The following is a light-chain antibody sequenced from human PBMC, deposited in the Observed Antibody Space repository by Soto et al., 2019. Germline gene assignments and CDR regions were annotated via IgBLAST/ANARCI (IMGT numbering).Light chain of an antibody. V-gene: IGLV2-14*01. CDR2: EVS. J-gene: IGLJ2*01. CDR1: SSDVGGYKY. CDR3: SSYTSSITL. Sequence: QSALTQPASVSGSPGQSITISCTGSSSDVGGYKYVSWYQQFPGKAPKVMIYEVSNRPSGVSNRFSGSKSGNTASLTISGLQAEDEADYYCSSYTSSITLFGGGTQLTVL.